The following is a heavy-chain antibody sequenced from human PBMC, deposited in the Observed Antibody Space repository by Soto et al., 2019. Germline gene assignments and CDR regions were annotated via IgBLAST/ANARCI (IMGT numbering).Heavy chain of an antibody. V-gene: IGHV2-5*02. CDR1: GFSLSTGGMG. CDR2: IYWDGDR. D-gene: IGHD2-21*02. J-gene: IGHJ6*02. CDR3: AHRRCGGDCLQPYSSHYYSGMDI. Sequence: QITLKESGPTLVKPTQTLTLTCTFSGFSLSTGGMGVGWIRQPPGQALECLALIYWDGDRRSRLSLMSIPTIAKDTSKTQVVLTLTNLEPVDTATYYCAHRRCGGDCLQPYSSHYYSGMDIWGQGTTITVSS.